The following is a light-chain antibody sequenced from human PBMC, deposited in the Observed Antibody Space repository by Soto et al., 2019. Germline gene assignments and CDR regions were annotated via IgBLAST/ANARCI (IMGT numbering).Light chain of an antibody. Sequence: QLVLTQPPSVSEAPRQRVTISCSGSSSNIGNNAVNWYQQLPGKAPKLLIYYDDLLPSGVSDRFSGSKSGTSASLAISGLKSEDEADYYCAAWDDSLNVVVFGGGTRVTVL. CDR1: SSNIGNNA. CDR3: AAWDDSLNVVV. V-gene: IGLV1-36*01. J-gene: IGLJ2*01. CDR2: YDD.